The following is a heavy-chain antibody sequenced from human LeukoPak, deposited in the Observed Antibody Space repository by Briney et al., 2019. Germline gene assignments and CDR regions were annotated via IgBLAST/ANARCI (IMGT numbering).Heavy chain of an antibody. Sequence: PSATLSLTCTVSGGSISRGSYYWGWIRQPPGKGLEMIARMYYSGTIFYSPSLKSRVTISVDTSKNQLSLKLGSVTAADTAVDHCARHPPTDGSAFDYWGQGTQVTVSS. J-gene: IGHJ4*02. CDR2: MYYSGTI. CDR1: GGSISRGSYY. V-gene: IGHV4-39*01. CDR3: ARHPPTDGSAFDY.